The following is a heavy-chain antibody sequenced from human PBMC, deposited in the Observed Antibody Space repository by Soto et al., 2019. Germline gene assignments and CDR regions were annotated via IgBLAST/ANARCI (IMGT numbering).Heavy chain of an antibody. J-gene: IGHJ6*02. CDR2: IWYDGSNK. CDR3: ARDILESSGYYLYYYYGMDV. CDR1: GFTFSSYG. Sequence: QVQLVESGGGVVQPGRSLRLSCAASGFTFSSYGMHWVRQAPGKGLEWVAVIWYDGSNKYYADSVKGRFTISRDNSKNTLYLQMNSLRAEDTAVYYCARDILESSGYYLYYYYGMDVWGQGTTVTVSS. D-gene: IGHD3-22*01. V-gene: IGHV3-33*01.